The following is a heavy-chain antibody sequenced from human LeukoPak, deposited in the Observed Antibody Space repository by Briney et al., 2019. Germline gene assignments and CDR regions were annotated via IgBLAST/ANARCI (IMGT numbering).Heavy chain of an antibody. V-gene: IGHV3-30*03. CDR2: ISYDGSNK. J-gene: IGHJ4*02. CDR3: ARDTGGYDEDY. Sequence: PGGSLRLSCAASAFTFSSYGMHWVRQAPAKGLEWVAVISYDGSNKYYGDSVKGRFTISRDNSKNTLYLQMNSLRAEDTAVYYCARDTGGYDEDYWGQGTLVTVSS. D-gene: IGHD5-12*01. CDR1: AFTFSSYG.